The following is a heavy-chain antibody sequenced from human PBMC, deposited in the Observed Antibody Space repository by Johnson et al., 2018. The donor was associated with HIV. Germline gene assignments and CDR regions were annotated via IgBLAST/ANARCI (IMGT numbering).Heavy chain of an antibody. CDR2: ISWNSGII. Sequence: VQLVESGGGLVQPGGSLRLSCAASGFTFDDYAMHWVRQAPGKGLEWVSGISWNSGIIDYADSVKGRFTISRDNAKNSLYLQMNSLRAEDTAVYYCAKDKGYYDSSGPKGIWGQGTMVTVSS. CDR1: GFTFDDYA. V-gene: IGHV3-9*01. CDR3: AKDKGYYDSSGPKGI. J-gene: IGHJ3*02. D-gene: IGHD3-22*01.